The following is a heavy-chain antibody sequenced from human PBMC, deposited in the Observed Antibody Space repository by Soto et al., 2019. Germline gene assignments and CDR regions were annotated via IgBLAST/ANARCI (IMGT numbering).Heavy chain of an antibody. D-gene: IGHD4-17*01. J-gene: IGHJ6*02. V-gene: IGHV1-3*01. Sequence: WASVKVSCKASGYTFTSYAMHWVRQAPGQRLEWMGWINAGNGNTKYSQKFQGRVTITRDTSASTAYMELSSLRSEDTAVYYCARVPTVTTSPFYYYYGMDVWGQGTTVTVSS. CDR3: ARVPTVTTSPFYYYYGMDV. CDR2: INAGNGNT. CDR1: GYTFTSYA.